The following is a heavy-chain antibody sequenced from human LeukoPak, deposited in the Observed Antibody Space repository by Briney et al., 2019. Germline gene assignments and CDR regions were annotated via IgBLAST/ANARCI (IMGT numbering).Heavy chain of an antibody. D-gene: IGHD2-15*01. CDR2: IDSRSSTI. V-gene: IGHV3-48*01. J-gene: IGHJ4*02. CDR1: GFSFSRYE. CDR3: AKRGSCSGGSCYSYFDY. Sequence: PGGSLRLSCATSGFSFSRYEMNWVRQAPGKGLEWVAYIDSRSSTIYYADSMKGRFTISRDNSKNTLYLQMNSLRAEDTAVYYCAKRGSCSGGSCYSYFDYWGQGTLVTVSS.